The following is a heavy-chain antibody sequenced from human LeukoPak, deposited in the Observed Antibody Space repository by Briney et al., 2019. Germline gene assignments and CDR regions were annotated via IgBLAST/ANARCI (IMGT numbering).Heavy chain of an antibody. V-gene: IGHV4-34*01. Sequence: PSETLSLTCAVYGGSFSGYYWSWIRQPPGKGLEWIGEVNRSGSTNYNPSLKSRVTISVDTSKNQFSLNLTSVTAADTAVYYCARGWNWNYVFFDYWGQGTLVTVSS. J-gene: IGHJ4*02. D-gene: IGHD1-7*01. CDR3: ARGWNWNYVFFDY. CDR2: VNRSGST. CDR1: GGSFSGYY.